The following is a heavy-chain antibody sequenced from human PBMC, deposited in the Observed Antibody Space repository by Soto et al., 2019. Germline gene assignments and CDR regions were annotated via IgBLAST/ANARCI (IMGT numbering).Heavy chain of an antibody. Sequence: GDSLKISCKASGYTFASYWIAWVRQVPGKGLEWMGIIYPGDSDTIYSPSFQGQVTISADKSISTAYLQWSSLKASDTAMCYCARHPRFSTSSDWFDPWGQGTLVTVSS. D-gene: IGHD6-6*01. CDR3: ARHPRFSTSSDWFDP. V-gene: IGHV5-51*01. CDR2: IYPGDSDT. J-gene: IGHJ5*02. CDR1: GYTFASYW.